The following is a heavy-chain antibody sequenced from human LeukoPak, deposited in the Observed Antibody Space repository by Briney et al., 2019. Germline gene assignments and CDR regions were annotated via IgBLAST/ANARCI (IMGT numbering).Heavy chain of an antibody. D-gene: IGHD3-22*01. Sequence: ASVKVSCKASGYTFTSYGISWVRQAPGQGLEWMGWISAYNGSTNYAQKLQGRVTMTTDTSTSTAYMELRSLRSDDTAVYYCARDRSYYYDSSGYNWFDPWGQGTLVTVSS. CDR3: ARDRSYYYDSSGYNWFDP. CDR1: GYTFTSYG. V-gene: IGHV1-18*01. CDR2: ISAYNGST. J-gene: IGHJ5*02.